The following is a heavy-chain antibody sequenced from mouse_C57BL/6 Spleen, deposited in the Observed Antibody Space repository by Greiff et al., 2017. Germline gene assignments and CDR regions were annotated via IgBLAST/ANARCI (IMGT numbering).Heavy chain of an antibody. Sequence: VQLQQSGPELVRPGASVKLSCKAPGYTFTSYGMQWVSQRPGQGLEWIGEIFPGSGSSSSNEEFTGKATLTVDTSSSTAYMQLSSLKSEDSAVYFCERYSSGDMDYWGQGTLVTVSA. CDR2: IFPGSGSS. J-gene: IGHJ4*01. CDR1: GYTFTSYG. D-gene: IGHD3-1*01. V-gene: IGHV1-56*01. CDR3: ERYSSGDMDY.